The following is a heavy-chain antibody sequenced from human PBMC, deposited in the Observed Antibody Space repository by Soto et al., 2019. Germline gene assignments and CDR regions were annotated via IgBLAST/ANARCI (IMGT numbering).Heavy chain of an antibody. CDR3: AHLELNDYYCMDV. CDR2: ISYDGSNQ. Sequence: QVQLVESGGGVVEPGMSLRLSCAASGFTFSSYGMHWVRQAPGKALVWVAVISYDGSNQYYADSVKGRCTISRDTSKNTLYLPMNSLRAEDTAVYYCAHLELNDYYCMDVWGQGTTVTVSS. V-gene: IGHV3-30*03. CDR1: GFTFSSYG. J-gene: IGHJ6*02. D-gene: IGHD1-7*01.